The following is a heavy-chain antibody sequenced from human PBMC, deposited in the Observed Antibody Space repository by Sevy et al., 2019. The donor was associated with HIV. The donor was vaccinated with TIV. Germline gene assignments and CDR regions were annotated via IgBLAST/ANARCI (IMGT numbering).Heavy chain of an antibody. D-gene: IGHD3-9*01. CDR1: GFSFINYA. CDR2: MTFDGSNQ. Sequence: GGSLRLSCKGTGFSFINYAIHWVRQAPGKGLEWVAVMTFDGSNQYYADSVKGRFTISRDTSTNTLYLQMNSLRAEDTALYYCAKVLNCQINTHDTFDIWGLGTMVTVSS. J-gene: IGHJ3*02. CDR3: AKVLNCQINTHDTFDI. V-gene: IGHV3-33*05.